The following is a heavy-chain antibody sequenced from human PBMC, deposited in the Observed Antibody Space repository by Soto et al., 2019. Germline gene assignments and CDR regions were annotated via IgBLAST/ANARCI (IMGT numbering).Heavy chain of an antibody. V-gene: IGHV3-30-3*01. D-gene: IGHD2-21*02. CDR3: ARGRLVTNAPFDY. CDR1: GFTFSSYA. Sequence: QVQLVESGGGVVQPGRSLRLSCAASGFTFSSYAMHWVRQAPGKGLEWVAVISYDGSNKYYADSVKGRFTISRDNSKNTLYLQMNSLRAEDTAVCYCARGRLVTNAPFDYWGQGTLVTVSS. J-gene: IGHJ4*02. CDR2: ISYDGSNK.